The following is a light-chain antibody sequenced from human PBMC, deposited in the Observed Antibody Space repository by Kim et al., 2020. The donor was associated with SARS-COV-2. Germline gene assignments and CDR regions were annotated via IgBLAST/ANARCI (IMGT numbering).Light chain of an antibody. Sequence: DIQMTQSPSSLSASVGDRVTITCRASQNISTYFNWYQHQPGKAPNLLIYAASHLQIGVQSRFSGIGSGTEFTLTINNLHPEDFATYYCQQSYSTPITFGPGTKVDIK. CDR2: AAS. V-gene: IGKV1-39*01. CDR1: QNISTY. CDR3: QQSYSTPIT. J-gene: IGKJ3*01.